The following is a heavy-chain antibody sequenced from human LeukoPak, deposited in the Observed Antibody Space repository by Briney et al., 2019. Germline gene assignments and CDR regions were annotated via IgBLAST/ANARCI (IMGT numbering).Heavy chain of an antibody. V-gene: IGHV3-30*04. CDR3: ARAPRAYYRNYYYYMDV. Sequence: GTSLRLSCAASGFTFSSYAIHWVRQAPGKGLEWVAVISFDGTHDFYADSVKGRFTISRDNSKNTLYLQMNSLRADDTAVYYCARAPRAYYRNYYYYMDVWGKGTTVTVSS. CDR2: ISFDGTHD. D-gene: IGHD3-10*01. CDR1: GFTFSSYA. J-gene: IGHJ6*03.